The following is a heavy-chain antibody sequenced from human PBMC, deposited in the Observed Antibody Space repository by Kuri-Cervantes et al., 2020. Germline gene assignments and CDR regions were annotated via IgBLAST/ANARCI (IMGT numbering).Heavy chain of an antibody. CDR1: GFTFSDYY. CDR2: ISSSGSTI. J-gene: IGHJ4*02. CDR3: AKDMADSSGWYFDY. V-gene: IGHV3-11*01. Sequence: GGSLRLSCAASGFTFSDYYMSWIRQAPGKGLEWVSYISSSGSTIYYADSVKGRFTISRDNAKNSLYLQMNSLRPEDTAVYYCAKDMADSSGWYFDYWGQGTLVTVSS. D-gene: IGHD6-19*01.